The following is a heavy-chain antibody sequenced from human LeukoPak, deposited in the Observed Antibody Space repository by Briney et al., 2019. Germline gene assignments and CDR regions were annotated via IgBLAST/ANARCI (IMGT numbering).Heavy chain of an antibody. D-gene: IGHD4-17*01. Sequence: PSETLSLTCAVSGGSISSTNWWSWVRQPPGKGLEWIGEIYHSGSTNYNPSLKSRVTISVDTSKNQFSLKLSSVTAADTAVYYCARGQDYGDYLDYWGQGTLVTVSS. CDR2: IYHSGST. J-gene: IGHJ4*02. CDR1: GGSISSTNW. CDR3: ARGQDYGDYLDY. V-gene: IGHV4-4*02.